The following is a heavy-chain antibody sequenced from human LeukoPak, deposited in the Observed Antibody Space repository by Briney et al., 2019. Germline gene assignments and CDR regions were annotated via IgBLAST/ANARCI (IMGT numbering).Heavy chain of an antibody. V-gene: IGHV1-18*04. CDR3: ARDGKGWFGESADY. Sequence: ASVKVSCQASGYTFNSYGISWVRQAAGQGLEWMGWISAYNGNTNYAQKLQGRVTLTTDTSTSTAYMELRSLRSDDTAVYYCARDGKGWFGESADYWGQGTLVTVSS. CDR1: GYTFNSYG. J-gene: IGHJ4*02. CDR2: ISAYNGNT. D-gene: IGHD3-10*01.